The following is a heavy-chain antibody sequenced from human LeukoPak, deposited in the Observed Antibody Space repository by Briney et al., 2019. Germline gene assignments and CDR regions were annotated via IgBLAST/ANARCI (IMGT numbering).Heavy chain of an antibody. V-gene: IGHV3-21*04. D-gene: IGHD1-7*01. J-gene: IGHJ4*02. Sequence: PGGSLRLSCAASGFTFSSYSMNWVRQAPGKGLEWVSSISSSSSYIYYADSVKGRFTISRDNAKNSLYLQMNSLRAEDTAVYYCAKENRNYVFYDYWGQGTLVTVSS. CDR1: GFTFSSYS. CDR3: AKENRNYVFYDY. CDR2: ISSSSSYI.